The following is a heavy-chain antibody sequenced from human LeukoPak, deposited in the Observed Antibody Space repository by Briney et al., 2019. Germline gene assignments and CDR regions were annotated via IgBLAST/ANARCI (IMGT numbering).Heavy chain of an antibody. CDR1: GGSFSSYY. CDR2: INHSGST. J-gene: IGHJ4*02. Sequence: SETLSLTCAVYGGSFSSYYWSWIRQPPGKGLEWIGEINHSGSTNYNPSLKSRVTISVDTSKNQFSLKLSSVTAADTAVYYCARGVRLAARPFDYWGQGTLVTVSS. CDR3: ARGVRLAARPFDY. D-gene: IGHD6-6*01. V-gene: IGHV4-34*01.